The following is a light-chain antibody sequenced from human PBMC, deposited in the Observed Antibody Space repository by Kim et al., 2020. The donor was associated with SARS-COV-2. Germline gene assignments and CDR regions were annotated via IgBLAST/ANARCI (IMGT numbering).Light chain of an antibody. J-gene: IGKJ1*01. V-gene: IGKV3-20*01. CDR2: GAS. Sequence: TQSPGTLSLSPGDRATLSCRASRTVFARNLIWYQQKPGQAPRVLIYGASTRATGVPDRFSGSGSGTDFTLTITRLEPDDFAAYYCQQFGTSRWTFGQGTKVDIK. CDR1: RTVFARN. CDR3: QQFGTSRWT.